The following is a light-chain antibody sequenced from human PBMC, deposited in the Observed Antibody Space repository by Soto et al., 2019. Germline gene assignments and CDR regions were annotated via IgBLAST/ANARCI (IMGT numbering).Light chain of an antibody. CDR1: STDVGGYNY. CDR3: SSYAGNNIHYV. J-gene: IGLJ1*01. V-gene: IGLV2-8*01. CDR2: EVS. Sequence: VLTQPPSASGSAGQSVTISCTGTSTDVGGYNYVSWYQQHPGKAPKLMIYEVSKRPSGVPDRFSGSKSGNTGSLTVSGLQAEDEADYYCSSYAGNNIHYVFGTGTKVTVL.